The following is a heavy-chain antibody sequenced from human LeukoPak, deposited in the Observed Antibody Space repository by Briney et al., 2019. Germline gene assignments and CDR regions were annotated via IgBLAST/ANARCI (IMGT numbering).Heavy chain of an antibody. CDR1: GGTFSSYA. Sequence: SVKVSCKASGGTFSSYAISWVRQAPGQGLEWMGGIIPIFGTANYAQKFQGRVTITTDESTSTAYMELSSLRSEDTAVYYCARVPVTKNYYDSSGPVIWFDPWGQGTLVTVSS. J-gene: IGHJ5*02. CDR3: ARVPVTKNYYDSSGPVIWFDP. V-gene: IGHV1-69*05. CDR2: IIPIFGTA. D-gene: IGHD3-22*01.